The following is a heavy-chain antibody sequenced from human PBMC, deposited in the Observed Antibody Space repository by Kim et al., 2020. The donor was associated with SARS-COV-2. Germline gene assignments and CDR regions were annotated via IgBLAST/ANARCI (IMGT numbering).Heavy chain of an antibody. CDR2: IKQDGSET. CDR1: GFTFSSYW. V-gene: IGHV3-7*01. D-gene: IGHD6-13*01. J-gene: IGHJ4*02. CDR3: ARDRYLYSSTRPFDY. Sequence: GGSLRLSCAASGFTFSSYWMSWVRQAPGKGLEWVANIKQDGSETYYVDSVKGRFTISRDNAKNSLYLQMNSLRAEDTAVYYCARDRYLYSSTRPFDYWGQGALGTVSP.